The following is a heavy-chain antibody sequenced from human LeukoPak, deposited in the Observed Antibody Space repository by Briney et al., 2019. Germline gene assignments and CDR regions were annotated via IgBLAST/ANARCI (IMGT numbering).Heavy chain of an antibody. V-gene: IGHV3-53*01. CDR3: ARGRRDGYNLGY. CDR2: TYSGGTT. D-gene: IGHD5-24*01. Sequence: GGSLRLSCAASGFNVTTNYMGWVRQAPGKGLEWVSVTYSGGTTYYADSVKGRFTISRDISKNTLSLQMNSLRAEDTAVYYCARGRRDGYNLGYWGQGTLVAVSS. CDR1: GFNVTTNY. J-gene: IGHJ4*02.